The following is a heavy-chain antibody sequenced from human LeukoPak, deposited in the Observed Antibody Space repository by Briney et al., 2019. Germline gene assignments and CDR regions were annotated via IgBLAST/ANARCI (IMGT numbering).Heavy chain of an antibody. Sequence: SETLSLTCTVSGGSISNYYWSWIRQSPVKGLEWIGFIYYSGSTNYNPSLKSRVTISVDTSKNQFSLKLSSVTAADTAVYYCARMEAYCSGGSCYPGYWGQGTLVTVSS. D-gene: IGHD2-15*01. V-gene: IGHV4-59*12. CDR1: GGSISNYY. CDR3: ARMEAYCSGGSCYPGY. J-gene: IGHJ4*02. CDR2: IYYSGST.